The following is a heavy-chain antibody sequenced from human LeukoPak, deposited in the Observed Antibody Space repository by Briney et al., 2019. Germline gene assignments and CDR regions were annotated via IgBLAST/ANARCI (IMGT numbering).Heavy chain of an antibody. CDR3: ARGVRDSSGWSDAFDI. D-gene: IGHD6-19*01. CDR2: IYYSGST. V-gene: IGHV4-59*08. J-gene: IGHJ3*02. CDR1: GGSISSYY. Sequence: SETLSLTCTVSGGSISSYYWSWIRQPPGKGLEWIGYIYYSGSTNYNPSLKSRVIISVDTSKNQFSLKLSSVTAADTAVYYCARGVRDSSGWSDAFDIWGQGTMVTVSS.